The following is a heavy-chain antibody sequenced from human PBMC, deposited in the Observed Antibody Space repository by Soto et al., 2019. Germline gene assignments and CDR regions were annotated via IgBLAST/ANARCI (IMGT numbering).Heavy chain of an antibody. CDR2: INPNSGGT. CDR1: GYTFTGYY. CDR3: ARGTSPTAAGEHIDY. J-gene: IGHJ4*02. D-gene: IGHD6-13*01. V-gene: IGHV1-2*04. Sequence: QVQLVQSGAEVKKPGASVKVSCKASGYTFTGYYMHWVRQAPGQGLEWMGWINPNSGGTNYAQKFQGWVTMTRDTSICTAYMELSRLRSDDTAVYYCARGTSPTAAGEHIDYWGQGTLVTVSS.